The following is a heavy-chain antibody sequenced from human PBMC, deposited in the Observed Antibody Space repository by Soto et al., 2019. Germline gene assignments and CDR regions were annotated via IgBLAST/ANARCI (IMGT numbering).Heavy chain of an antibody. V-gene: IGHV4-59*08. D-gene: IGHD6-13*01. CDR2: IYYSRRT. Sequence: SETLSLTCTVSGGSISSYYWSWIRQPPGKGLEWIGYIYYSRRTNYNPSLKSRVTISVDTSKNQFSLKLSSVTAVDTAVYFFLRQGIAAAALGYYYYYYMDVWGKGTTVTVSS. CDR1: GGSISSYY. J-gene: IGHJ6*03. CDR3: LRQGIAAAALGYYYYYYMDV.